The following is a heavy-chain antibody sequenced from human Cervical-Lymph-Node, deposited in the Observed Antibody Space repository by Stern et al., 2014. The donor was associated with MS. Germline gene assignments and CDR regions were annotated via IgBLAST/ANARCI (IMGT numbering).Heavy chain of an antibody. Sequence: QVQLVQSGGGVVQPGRSLRLSCAASGFTFSLYDMHWVRQAPGKGLEWVAVISYDGDNKFYTDSVKGRFTISRDSSKSTLYLQLNSLRPEDTAIYYCAKDPRIYDSSGYLGAWGQGTLVTVSS. V-gene: IGHV3-30*18. CDR3: AKDPRIYDSSGYLGA. D-gene: IGHD3-22*01. CDR1: GFTFSLYD. J-gene: IGHJ5*02. CDR2: ISYDGDNK.